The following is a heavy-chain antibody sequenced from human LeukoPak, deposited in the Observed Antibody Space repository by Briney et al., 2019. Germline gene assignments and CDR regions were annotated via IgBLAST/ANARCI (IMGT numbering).Heavy chain of an antibody. J-gene: IGHJ4*02. CDR2: ISGNGEYT. V-gene: IGHV3-11*06. CDR3: ARCEVGSWYDYFDY. D-gene: IGHD6-13*01. Sequence: PGGSLRLSCAASGFPFSDYYMSWIRQAPGKGLEWVSYISGNGEYTKYADSVKGRFTISRDNAKNTLYVQMNSLRAEDTAVYYCARCEVGSWYDYFDYWGQGSLVTVSS. CDR1: GFPFSDYY.